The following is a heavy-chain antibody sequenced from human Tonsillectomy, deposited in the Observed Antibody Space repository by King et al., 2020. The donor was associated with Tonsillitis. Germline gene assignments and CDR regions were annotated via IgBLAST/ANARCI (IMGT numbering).Heavy chain of an antibody. Sequence: QLQESGPGLVKPSETLSLTCTVSGGSINNTNFYGAWIRQPPGKGLEWIVSVYYAGTTYYNPSLKSRLSASVDTSGNQFSLNLSSLIGAEPAVYYCARHVRSGSGVDCYQCFDSWGEGILVTVPS. D-gene: IGHD2-21*02. J-gene: IGHJ4*02. CDR2: VYYAGTT. CDR1: GGSINNTNFY. V-gene: IGHV4-39*01. CDR3: ARHVRSGSGVDCYQCFDS.